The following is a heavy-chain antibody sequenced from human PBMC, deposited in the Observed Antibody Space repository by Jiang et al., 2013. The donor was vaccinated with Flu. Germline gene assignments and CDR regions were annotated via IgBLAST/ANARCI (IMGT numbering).Heavy chain of an antibody. CDR2: ISAYKGNT. CDR3: ARSSQDYYNRTGYPDP. V-gene: IGHV1-18*01. D-gene: IGHD3-22*01. J-gene: IGHJ5*02. CDR1: G. Sequence: GISWVRQAPGQGLEWMGWISAYKGNTSYAQKFQGRVTMTTDTSTTTAYMELRSLRSDDTAVYYCARSSQDYYNRTGYPDPWGQGTLVTVS.